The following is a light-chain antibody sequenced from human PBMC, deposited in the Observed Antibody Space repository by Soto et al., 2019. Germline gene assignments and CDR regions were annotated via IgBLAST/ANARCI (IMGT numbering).Light chain of an antibody. CDR2: ASS. J-gene: IGKJ5*01. CDR1: QSRGSNF. V-gene: IGKV3-20*01. Sequence: EIVLTQSPGTLSLSPWEGATLSCKTSQSRGSNFLAWYQHKPGQAPRLLIYASSNRATGIPDRFSGSASGTDFTLTINRLEPEDFAVYYCQLYGISPHFGQGTRLEIK. CDR3: QLYGISPH.